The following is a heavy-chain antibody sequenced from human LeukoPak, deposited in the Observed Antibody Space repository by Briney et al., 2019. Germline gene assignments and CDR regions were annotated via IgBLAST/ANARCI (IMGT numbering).Heavy chain of an antibody. V-gene: IGHV4-61*02. CDR3: TTRHVVATAVLAVAT. CDR1: GGSISSGSYY. J-gene: IGHJ3*02. Sequence: PSQTLSLTCTVSGGSISSGSYYWSWIRHPAGEGLEGIGRIYTSGSTNYNPSLKSRVTISVDTSKHQFSLKLSSVPAADTAAYYCTTRHVVATAVLAVATSGQRKLVTASS. D-gene: IGHD2-21*02. CDR2: IYTSGST.